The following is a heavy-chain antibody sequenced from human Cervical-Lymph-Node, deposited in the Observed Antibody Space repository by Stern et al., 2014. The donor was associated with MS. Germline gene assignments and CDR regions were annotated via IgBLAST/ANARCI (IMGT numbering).Heavy chain of an antibody. J-gene: IGHJ4*02. Sequence: VQLVQSGSELKKPGASVKVSCKASGYTLTNYPINWVRQAPGQGLEWMGWINTHTGNATDAQDFTGRFVFALDTSVSTAYLQISNLKAEDTAVYYCARDFVDTAMITRSDYLDCWGQGTLVTVSS. CDR2: INTHTGNA. D-gene: IGHD5-18*01. CDR1: GYTLTNYP. CDR3: ARDFVDTAMITRSDYLDC. V-gene: IGHV7-4-1*02.